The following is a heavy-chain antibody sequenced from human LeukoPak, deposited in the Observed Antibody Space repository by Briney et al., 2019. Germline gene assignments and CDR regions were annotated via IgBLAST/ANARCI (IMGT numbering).Heavy chain of an antibody. V-gene: IGHV1-8*01. CDR1: GYTFTSYD. Sequence: ASVKVSCKASGYTFTSYDINWVRQATGQGLEWMGWMNPNSGNTGYAQKFQGRVTMTRNTSISTVYMELSSLRSEDTAVYYCARDKAAGRYYYYYMDVWGKGTTVTVSS. CDR2: MNPNSGNT. J-gene: IGHJ6*03. D-gene: IGHD3-10*01. CDR3: ARDKAAGRYYYYYMDV.